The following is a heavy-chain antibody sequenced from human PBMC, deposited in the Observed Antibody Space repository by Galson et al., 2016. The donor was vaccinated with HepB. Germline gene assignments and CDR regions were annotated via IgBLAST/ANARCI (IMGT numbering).Heavy chain of an antibody. J-gene: IGHJ5*02. D-gene: IGHD4-23*01. CDR2: IGVGGDT. CDR3: VRDHSVVPTTAYNWFDP. Sequence: SLRLSCAASGFTFSGSDFHWVRQVTGKGLEWVSAIGVGGDTYYADSVKGRFTIPRDNAKNTLCLQMNSLRAEDTAVYFCVRDHSVVPTTAYNWFDPWGRGTLVTVSS. V-gene: IGHV3-13*01. CDR1: GFTFSGSD.